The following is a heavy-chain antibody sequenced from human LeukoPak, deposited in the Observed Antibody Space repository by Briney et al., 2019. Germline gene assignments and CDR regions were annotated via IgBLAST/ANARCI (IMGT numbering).Heavy chain of an antibody. CDR2: IWYDGSNK. Sequence: PGGSLRLSCAASGFTFSTSGMHWVRQAPGKGLEWVAVIWYDGSNKHYAESVKGRFSIPRDNSKSTLYLQMNSLRAEDTAVYYCARARGVSTGYRPIDYWGQGTLVTVSS. CDR1: GFTFSTSG. V-gene: IGHV3-33*01. CDR3: ARARGVSTGYRPIDY. D-gene: IGHD3-22*01. J-gene: IGHJ4*02.